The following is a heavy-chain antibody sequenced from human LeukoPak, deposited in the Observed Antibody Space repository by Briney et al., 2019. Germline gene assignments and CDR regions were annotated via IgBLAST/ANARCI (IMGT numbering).Heavy chain of an antibody. CDR1: GVSISTYY. CDR2: IDYGGAT. V-gene: IGHV4-59*01. J-gene: IGHJ2*01. Sequence: WETLSLTCTVSGVSISTYYWSWIRQPPGEGLEWVVYIDYGGATTHNPSLKSRVTMSVDTSKHQFSLKLSSVTAADRAVYYCARRVYSGSYNWYFFLWGRGTLVTVSS. CDR3: ARRVYSGSYNWYFFL. D-gene: IGHD1-26*01.